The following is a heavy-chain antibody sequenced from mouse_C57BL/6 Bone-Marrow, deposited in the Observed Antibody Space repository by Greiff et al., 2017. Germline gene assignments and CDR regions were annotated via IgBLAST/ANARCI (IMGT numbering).Heavy chain of an antibody. D-gene: IGHD1-1*01. Sequence: EVQLQQSGPELVKPGASVKISCKASGYTFTDYYMNWVKQSHGKSLEWIGDINPNNGGTSYNQKFKGKATLTVDKSSSTAYMELRSLTSEDSAVYYCARRKDTGSNPYYYAMDYWGQGTSVTVSS. CDR3: ARRKDTGSNPYYYAMDY. V-gene: IGHV1-26*01. J-gene: IGHJ4*01. CDR2: INPNNGGT. CDR1: GYTFTDYY.